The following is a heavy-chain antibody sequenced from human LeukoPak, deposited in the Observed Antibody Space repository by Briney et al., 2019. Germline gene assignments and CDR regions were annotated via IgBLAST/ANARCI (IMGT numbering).Heavy chain of an antibody. D-gene: IGHD3-10*01. CDR3: AKEAGSGSTNDY. CDR1: GFTFSSYS. J-gene: IGHJ4*02. V-gene: IGHV3-30*02. CDR2: IRYDGSNK. Sequence: GGSLRLSCAASGFTFSSYSMNWVRQAPGKGLEWVAFIRYDGSNKYYADSVKGRFTISRDNSKNTLYLQMNSLRAEDTAVYYCAKEAGSGSTNDYWGQGTLVTVSS.